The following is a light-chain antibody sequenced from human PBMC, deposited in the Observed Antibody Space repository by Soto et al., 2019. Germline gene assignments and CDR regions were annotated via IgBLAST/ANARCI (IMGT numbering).Light chain of an antibody. V-gene: IGKV4-1*01. CDR3: QQYYSTPWT. J-gene: IGKJ1*01. Sequence: DIVMTQSPDSLAVSLGERATINCKSSQSVLYSSNNKNYLAGYQQKPGQPPKLLIYWASTRESGVPDRFSGSGSGTDFNLTISSLQAEDVAVYYCQQYYSTPWTFGQGTKVEIK. CDR2: WAS. CDR1: QSVLYSSNNKNY.